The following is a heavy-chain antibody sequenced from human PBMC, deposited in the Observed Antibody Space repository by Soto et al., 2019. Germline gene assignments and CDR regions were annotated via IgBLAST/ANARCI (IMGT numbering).Heavy chain of an antibody. CDR1: GYSFTSYW. D-gene: IGHD2-15*01. CDR3: ARRALGYCSGGSCYATYGAFDI. CDR2: IYPGDSDT. J-gene: IGHJ3*02. V-gene: IGHV5-51*01. Sequence: PGESLKISCKGSGYSFTSYWIGWVRQMPGKGLEWMGIIYPGDSDTRYSPSFQGQVTISADKSISTAYLQWSSLKASDTAMYYCARRALGYCSGGSCYATYGAFDIWGQGTMVTVS.